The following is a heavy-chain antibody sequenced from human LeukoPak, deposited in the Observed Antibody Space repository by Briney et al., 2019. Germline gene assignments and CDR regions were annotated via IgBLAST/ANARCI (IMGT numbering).Heavy chain of an antibody. Sequence: SETLSLTCAAYGGSFSGYYWSWIRQPPGKGLEWIGEINHSGSTNYNPSLKSRVTISVDTSKNQFSLKLSSVTAADTAVYYCARGSEYYYYDSSGYIPFDYWGQGTLVTVSS. CDR2: INHSGST. CDR1: GGSFSGYY. D-gene: IGHD3-22*01. CDR3: ARGSEYYYYDSSGYIPFDY. V-gene: IGHV4-34*01. J-gene: IGHJ4*02.